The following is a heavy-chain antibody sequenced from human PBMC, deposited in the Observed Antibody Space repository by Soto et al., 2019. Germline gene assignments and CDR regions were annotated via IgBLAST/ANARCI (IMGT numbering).Heavy chain of an antibody. V-gene: IGHV4-59*08. J-gene: IGHJ4*02. CDR3: SRRYGCTLDY. D-gene: IGHD4-17*01. Sequence: QVQLQESGPGLVKPSETLSLTCTVSGGSISSYYWSWIRQPPGKGLEWIGYIYYSGSTNYNPSLKSRVTISVDTSKNQFSLKLSSVNAADTAVYYCSRRYGCTLDYWGQGTLVTVSS. CDR2: IYYSGST. CDR1: GGSISSYY.